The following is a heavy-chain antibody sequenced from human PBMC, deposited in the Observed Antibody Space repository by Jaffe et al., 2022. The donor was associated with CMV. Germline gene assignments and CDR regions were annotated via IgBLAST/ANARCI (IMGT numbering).Heavy chain of an antibody. V-gene: IGHV4-39*01. CDR2: IYYSGST. D-gene: IGHD3-3*01. CDR1: GGSISSSSYY. Sequence: QLQLQESGPGLVKPSETLSLTCTVSGGSISSSSYYWGWIRQPPGKGLEWIGSIYYSGSTYYNPSLKSRVTISVDTSKNQFSLKLSSVTAADTAVYYCARHEDYDFWRGWGAFDIWGQGTMVTVSS. J-gene: IGHJ3*02. CDR3: ARHEDYDFWRGWGAFDI.